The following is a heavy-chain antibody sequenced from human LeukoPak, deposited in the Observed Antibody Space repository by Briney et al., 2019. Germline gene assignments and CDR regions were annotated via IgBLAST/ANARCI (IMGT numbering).Heavy chain of an antibody. CDR1: GGPISSYY. Sequence: SETLSLTCTVSGGPISSYYWSWIRQPAGKGLEWIGRIYTSGSTNYNPSLRSRVTMSVDTSKNQFSLKLSSVTAADTAVYYCARDFNLNWFDPWGQGTLVTVSS. D-gene: IGHD1-14*01. CDR2: IYTSGST. CDR3: ARDFNLNWFDP. J-gene: IGHJ5*02. V-gene: IGHV4-4*07.